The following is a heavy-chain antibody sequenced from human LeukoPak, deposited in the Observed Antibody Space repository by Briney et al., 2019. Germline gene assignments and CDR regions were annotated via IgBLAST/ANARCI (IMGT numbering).Heavy chain of an antibody. V-gene: IGHV3-11*01. D-gene: IGHD3-3*01. CDR3: ARQLYDFWSGYYHQGNWFDP. Sequence: GGSLRLSCAASGFTFSDYYMSWIRQAPGKGLEWVSYISSSGSTIYYADSVKGRFTISRDNAKSSLYLQMNSLRADDTAVYYCARQLYDFWSGYYHQGNWFDPWGQGTLVTVSS. CDR1: GFTFSDYY. CDR2: ISSSGSTI. J-gene: IGHJ5*02.